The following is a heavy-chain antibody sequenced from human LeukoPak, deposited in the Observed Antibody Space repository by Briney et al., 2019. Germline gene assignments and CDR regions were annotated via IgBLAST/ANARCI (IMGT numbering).Heavy chain of an antibody. D-gene: IGHD1-26*01. V-gene: IGHV3-9*01. CDR1: GFTFDDYA. J-gene: IGHJ4*02. CDR2: ISWNSGNI. CDR3: AKDIGSGSYYQFDY. Sequence: GGSLRLSCAVSGFTFDDYAMHWVRQAPGKGLEWVSGISWNSGNIGYADSVKGRFTISRDNAKNSLYLQMNSVTAEDTALYYCAKDIGSGSYYQFDYWGQGTLVTVSS.